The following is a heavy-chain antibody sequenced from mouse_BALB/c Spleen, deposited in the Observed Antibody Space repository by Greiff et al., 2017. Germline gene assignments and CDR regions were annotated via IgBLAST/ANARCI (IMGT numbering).Heavy chain of an antibody. CDR2: INPSNGRT. Sequence: QVQLKQPGAELVKPGASVKLSCKASGYTFTSYWMHWVKQRPGQGLEWIGEINPSNGRTNYNEKFKSKATLTVDKSSSTAYMQLSSLTSEDSAVYYCAGRRAYYRYDDAMDYWGQGTSVTVSS. V-gene: IGHV1S81*02. J-gene: IGHJ4*01. D-gene: IGHD2-14*01. CDR1: GYTFTSYW. CDR3: AGRRAYYRYDDAMDY.